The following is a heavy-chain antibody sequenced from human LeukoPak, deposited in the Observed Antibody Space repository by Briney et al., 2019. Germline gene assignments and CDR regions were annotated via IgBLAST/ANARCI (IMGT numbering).Heavy chain of an antibody. D-gene: IGHD3-22*01. CDR3: ARLTYDSSIYFYYYYYMDV. Sequence: GASVKVSCKASGYTFTSYDINWVRQATGQGLEWMGWMNPNSGNTGYAQNLQGRVTITTDASTSTAYMELRSLRSDDTAVYYCARLTYDSSIYFYYYYYMDVWGKGTTVTISS. CDR1: GYTFTSYD. CDR2: MNPNSGNT. V-gene: IGHV1-8*02. J-gene: IGHJ6*03.